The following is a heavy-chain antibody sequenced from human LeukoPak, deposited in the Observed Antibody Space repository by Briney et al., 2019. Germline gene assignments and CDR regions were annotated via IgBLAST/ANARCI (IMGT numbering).Heavy chain of an antibody. CDR2: INPSGGST. CDR1: GYTFTSYY. D-gene: IGHD6-6*01. CDR3: ARGVFTFYSSSSGYYYYYYMDV. J-gene: IGHJ6*03. V-gene: IGHV1-46*01. Sequence: ASVKVSCKASGYTFTSYYMHWVRQAPGQGLEWMGIINPSGGSTSYAQKFQGRVTMTRDMSTSTVYMELSSLRSEDTAVYYCARGVFTFYSSSSGYYYYYYMDVWGKGTTVTVSS.